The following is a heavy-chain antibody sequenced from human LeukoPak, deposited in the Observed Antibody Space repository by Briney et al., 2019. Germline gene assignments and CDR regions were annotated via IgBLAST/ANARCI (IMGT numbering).Heavy chain of an antibody. V-gene: IGHV1-46*01. Sequence: ASVKVSCKASGYPFTKFYMHWVRQAPGHGLEWMGLMSPNGDSTLYSQKFQGRVTMTRDTFTSTDYMELSSLRSEDTAVYYCARDNSDTVKGECSGACYWWFDPWGQGTLVTVSS. CDR3: ARDNSDTVKGECSGACYWWFDP. J-gene: IGHJ5*02. D-gene: IGHD6-19*01. CDR2: MSPNGDST. CDR1: GYPFTKFY.